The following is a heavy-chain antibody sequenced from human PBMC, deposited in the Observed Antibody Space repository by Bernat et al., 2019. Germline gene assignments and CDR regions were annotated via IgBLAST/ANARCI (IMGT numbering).Heavy chain of an antibody. CDR2: ISYDGNNK. CDR3: AKTEPGGNWGLDS. D-gene: IGHD4-23*01. Sequence: QVQLVESGGGVVQPGRSLRLSCAASGFTFSSYAMHWVRQAPGKGLEWVAFISYDGNNKYSADSVKGQYTISRDNSKNTLYLQMNSLRAEDTAVYYCAKTEPGGNWGLDSWGQGTLVTVSS. J-gene: IGHJ4*02. CDR1: GFTFSSYA. V-gene: IGHV3-30-3*02.